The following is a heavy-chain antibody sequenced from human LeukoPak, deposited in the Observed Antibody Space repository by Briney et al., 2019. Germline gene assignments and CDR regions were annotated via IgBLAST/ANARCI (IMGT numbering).Heavy chain of an antibody. Sequence: SETLSLTCTVYGGSISSGSYYWSWIRQPTGKGLKWNSRNNTSRSTNYNPTLKSRVTISVDTSKNQFSLKLSSVTAADTAVYYCAAAEREVVRAVITSPIDYWGQGTLVAVSS. V-gene: IGHV4-61*02. J-gene: IGHJ4*02. CDR3: AAAEREVVRAVITSPIDY. D-gene: IGHD3-10*01. CDR1: GGSISSGSYY. CDR2: NNTSRST.